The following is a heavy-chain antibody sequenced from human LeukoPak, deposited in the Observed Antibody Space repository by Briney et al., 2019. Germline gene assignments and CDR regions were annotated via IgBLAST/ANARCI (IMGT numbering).Heavy chain of an antibody. CDR2: INQDESEK. V-gene: IGHV3-7*03. CDR3: AKAGYGSGIWDY. J-gene: IGHJ4*02. Sequence: GSLRLSCAASRFTFRSYWMSWVRQAPGKGLEWVANINQDESEKSYVDSVRGRFTISRDNSKNTLYLQMNSLRAEDTAVYYCAKAGYGSGIWDYWGQGTLVTVSS. CDR1: RFTFRSYW. D-gene: IGHD3-10*01.